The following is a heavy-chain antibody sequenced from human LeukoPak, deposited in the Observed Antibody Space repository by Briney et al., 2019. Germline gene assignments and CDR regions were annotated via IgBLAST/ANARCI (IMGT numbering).Heavy chain of an antibody. V-gene: IGHV1-2*04. CDR1: GYTFTGYY. CDR3: AREGVPILGPISPGYGMDV. J-gene: IGHJ6*04. CDR2: INHNSSGK. D-gene: IGHD1-1*01. Sequence: PGASVKVSCTASGYTFTGYYMHWVRQAPGKGLEWVGWINHNSSGKYYAQKFQGWVTMTRDTSISTAYMELSRLRSDDTAVYYCAREGVPILGPISPGYGMDVWGKGTTVTVSS.